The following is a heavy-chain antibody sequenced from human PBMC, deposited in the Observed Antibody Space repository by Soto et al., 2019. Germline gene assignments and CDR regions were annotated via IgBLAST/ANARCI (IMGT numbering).Heavy chain of an antibody. V-gene: IGHV4-34*01. CDR3: ARGPSPRWPFDY. Sequence: SETLSLTCAVYGGSFSGYYWSWIRQPPGKGLEWIGEINHSGSTNYNPSLKSRVTISVDTSKNQFSLKLSSVTAADTAVYYCARGPSPRWPFDYWGQGTRVTVSS. J-gene: IGHJ4*02. CDR2: INHSGST. CDR1: GGSFSGYY. D-gene: IGHD6-13*01.